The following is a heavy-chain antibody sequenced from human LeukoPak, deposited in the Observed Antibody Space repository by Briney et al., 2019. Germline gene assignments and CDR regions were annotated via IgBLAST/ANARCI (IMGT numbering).Heavy chain of an antibody. D-gene: IGHD3-10*01. CDR2: INHSGST. V-gene: IGHV4-34*01. Sequence: SETLSLTCAVYGGSFSGYYWSWIRQPPGKGLEWIGEINHSGSTNYNPSLKSRVTISVDTSKNQFSLKLSSVTAADTAVYYCARGRLRISMVRGDLDYWGQGTLVTVSS. CDR3: ARGRLRISMVRGDLDY. J-gene: IGHJ4*02. CDR1: GGSFSGYY.